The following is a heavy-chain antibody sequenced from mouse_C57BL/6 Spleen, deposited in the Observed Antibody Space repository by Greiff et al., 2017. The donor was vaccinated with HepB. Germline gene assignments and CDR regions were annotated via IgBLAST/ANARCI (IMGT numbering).Heavy chain of an antibody. CDR1: GYTFTSYW. J-gene: IGHJ4*01. D-gene: IGHD1-2*01. V-gene: IGHV1-50*01. CDR2: IDPSDSYT. CDR3: ARRERHYAMDY. Sequence: QVQLQQPGAELVKPGASVKLSCKASGYTFTSYWMQWVKQRPGQGLEWIGEIDPSDSYTNYNQKFKGKATLTVDTSSSTAYMQLSSLTSEDSAVYYCARRERHYAMDYWGQGTSVTVSS.